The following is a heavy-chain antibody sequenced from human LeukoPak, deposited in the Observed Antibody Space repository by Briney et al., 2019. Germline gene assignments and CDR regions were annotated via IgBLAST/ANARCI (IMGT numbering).Heavy chain of an antibody. CDR1: GGSISSYY. V-gene: IGHV4-59*01. CDR3: ARRIDQTGSPPAYNWLDP. Sequence: SETLSLTCTVSGGSISSYYWNWIRQPPGKGLEWIGYMHYSGDTGYNPSLKSRVIISVDTSKNQFSLKLTSVTAAGTAVYYCARRIDQTGSPPAYNWLDPWGQGTLVTVSS. CDR2: MHYSGDT. J-gene: IGHJ5*02. D-gene: IGHD2-2*01.